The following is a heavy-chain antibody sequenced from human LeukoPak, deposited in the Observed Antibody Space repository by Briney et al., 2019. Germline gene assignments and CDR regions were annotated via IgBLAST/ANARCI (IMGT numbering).Heavy chain of an antibody. D-gene: IGHD6-13*01. CDR3: AREGALAWFDP. CDR2: ISSSGSTI. Sequence: GGSLRLSCTSSRLTFTSYYLNWVRQAPGKGLEWVSYISSSGSTIYYADSVKGRFTISRDNAKNSLYLQMNSLRAEDTAVYYCAREGALAWFDPWGQGTLVTVSS. CDR1: RLTFTSYY. J-gene: IGHJ5*02. V-gene: IGHV3-11*01.